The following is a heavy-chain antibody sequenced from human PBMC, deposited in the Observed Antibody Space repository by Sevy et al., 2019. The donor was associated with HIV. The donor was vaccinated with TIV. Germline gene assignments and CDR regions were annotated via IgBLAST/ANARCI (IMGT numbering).Heavy chain of an antibody. Sequence: GGSLRLSCAASGFTFSNYAMSWVRQAPGKGLEWVSSISRSGGSTYYADSVKGRFTISRDNSKNTLYLQMNSLRAEDTAVYYCAKVDVVVPVADYGMDVWGQGTTFTVSS. CDR3: AKVDVVVPVADYGMDV. CDR2: ISRSGGST. V-gene: IGHV3-23*01. CDR1: GFTFSNYA. D-gene: IGHD2-2*01. J-gene: IGHJ6*02.